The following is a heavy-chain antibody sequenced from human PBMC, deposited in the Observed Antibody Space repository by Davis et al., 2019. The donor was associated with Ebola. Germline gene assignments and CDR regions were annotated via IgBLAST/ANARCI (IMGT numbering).Heavy chain of an antibody. V-gene: IGHV3-15*01. CDR3: TLGRWRLYYYGMDV. D-gene: IGHD4-23*01. CDR1: GFTFSNAW. J-gene: IGHJ6*02. CDR2: IKSKTDGGTT. Sequence: GESLKISCAASGFTFSNAWMSWVRQAPGKGLEWVGRIKSKTDGGTTDYAAPVKGRFTISRDDSKNTLYLQMNSLKTEDTAVYYCTLGRWRLYYYGMDVWGQGTTVTVSS.